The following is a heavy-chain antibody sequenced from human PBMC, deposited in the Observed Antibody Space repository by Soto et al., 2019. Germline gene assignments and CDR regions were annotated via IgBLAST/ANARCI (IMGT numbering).Heavy chain of an antibody. V-gene: IGHV4-4*02. CDR2: IFHSGST. CDR1: SDSISSSTW. D-gene: IGHD2-15*01. Sequence: SETLSLTCAVSSDSISSSTWWSWVRQPPGRGLEWIGEIFHSGSTNYNPSLKSRVTISVGKSKNQFSLNLTSVTAADTAVYYCVSSPGSLAGDYWGQGTLVTVSS. J-gene: IGHJ4*02. CDR3: VSSPGSLAGDY.